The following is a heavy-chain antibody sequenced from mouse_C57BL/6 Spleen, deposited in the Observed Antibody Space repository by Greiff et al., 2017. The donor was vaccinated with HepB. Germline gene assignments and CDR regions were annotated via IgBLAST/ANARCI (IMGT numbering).Heavy chain of an antibody. CDR1: GYSITSGYD. V-gene: IGHV3-1*01. Sequence: DVKLQESGPGMVKPSQSLSLTCTVTGYSITSGYDWHWIRHFPGNKLEWMGYISYRGSTNYNPSLKSRISITHDTSKNHFFLKLNSVTTEDTATYYCARGDYYAMDYWGQGTSVTVSS. CDR3: ARGDYYAMDY. CDR2: ISYRGST. J-gene: IGHJ4*01.